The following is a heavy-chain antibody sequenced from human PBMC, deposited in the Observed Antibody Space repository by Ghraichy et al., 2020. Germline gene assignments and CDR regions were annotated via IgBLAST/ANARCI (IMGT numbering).Heavy chain of an antibody. V-gene: IGHV3-7*03. CDR3: VRDDGSGTYYTSY. CDR2: IKQDGSAK. J-gene: IGHJ4*02. Sequence: LSLTCAASGFIFNTYWMSWVRQAPGKGLEWVANIKQDGSAKYYVESVKGRFTISRDNAKNSLYLQMNSLRVEDTAIYYCVRDDGSGTYYTSYWGQGTLVTVSS. CDR1: GFIFNTYW. D-gene: IGHD3-10*01.